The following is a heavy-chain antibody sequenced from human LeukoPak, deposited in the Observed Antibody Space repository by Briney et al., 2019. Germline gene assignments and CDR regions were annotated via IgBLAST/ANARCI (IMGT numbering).Heavy chain of an antibody. J-gene: IGHJ4*02. CDR3: ARDLEVPGGNRLFDY. CDR1: GFTFSSYS. V-gene: IGHV3-48*02. D-gene: IGHD4-23*01. CDR2: ITYTSGTL. Sequence: HPGGSLRLSCAASGFTFSSYSMNWVRQAPGKGLEWISYITYTSGTLYYAASVKGRFTISRDNAKNSLYLQMSSLRDEDTAVYYCARDLEVPGGNRLFDYWGQGTLVTVSS.